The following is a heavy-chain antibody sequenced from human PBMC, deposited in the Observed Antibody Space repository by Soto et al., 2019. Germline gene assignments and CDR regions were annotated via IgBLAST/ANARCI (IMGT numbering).Heavy chain of an antibody. V-gene: IGHV3-73*01. D-gene: IGHD2-21*02. CDR2: IRSKDNGYAT. CDR1: WFIFSDSA. J-gene: IGHJ4*02. Sequence: VGSLRLSCAVSWFIFSDSAIHWVRQAPGKGLEWVGRIRSKDNGYATGYAASVEGRFTISRDDSKNTAYLQMNSLKTEDTAIYYCNRRAGGDWGVYWGQGSLVTVSS. CDR3: NRRAGGDWGVY.